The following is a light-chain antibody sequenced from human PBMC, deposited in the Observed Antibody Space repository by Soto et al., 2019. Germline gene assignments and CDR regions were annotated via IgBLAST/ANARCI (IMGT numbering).Light chain of an antibody. CDR3: AAWDDSLNGL. CDR2: SDN. V-gene: IGLV1-44*01. J-gene: IGLJ2*01. Sequence: QSVLTQPPSASGTPGQRVTISCSGSSSNIGSYTVYWYQQLPGTAPKLLIYSDNQRPSGVPDRFSGSKSGTSASLAISGLQSEDEADYYCAAWDDSLNGLFGGGTKVTVL. CDR1: SSNIGSYT.